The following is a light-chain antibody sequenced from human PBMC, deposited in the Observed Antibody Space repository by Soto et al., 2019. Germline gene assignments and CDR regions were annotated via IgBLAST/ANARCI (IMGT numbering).Light chain of an antibody. CDR3: LLYYGGAPV. CDR2: STS. V-gene: IGLV7-43*01. J-gene: IGLJ3*02. CDR1: TGAVTSGYY. Sequence: QAVVTQEPSLTVSPGGTVTLTCASSTGAVTSGYYPNWFQQKPGQAPRALIYSTSNKQSGTPARFSGSLLGGKAALTLSGVQPEDEAEYYCLLYYGGAPVFGGGTKLTVL.